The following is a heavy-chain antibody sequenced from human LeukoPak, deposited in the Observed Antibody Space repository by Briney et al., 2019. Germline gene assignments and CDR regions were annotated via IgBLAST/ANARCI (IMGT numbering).Heavy chain of an antibody. Sequence: GGSLRLSCEASGFTFNNYAMHWVRQAPGKGLEWVSGISWDRGTTGYGDSVKGRFTISRDNAKNTLYLQMNSLRAEDTAVYYCARGPYYGSGSLYYYYYYMDVWGKGTTVTVSS. CDR3: ARGPYYGSGSLYYYYYYMDV. D-gene: IGHD3-10*01. J-gene: IGHJ6*03. CDR1: GFTFNNYA. CDR2: ISWDRGTT. V-gene: IGHV3-9*01.